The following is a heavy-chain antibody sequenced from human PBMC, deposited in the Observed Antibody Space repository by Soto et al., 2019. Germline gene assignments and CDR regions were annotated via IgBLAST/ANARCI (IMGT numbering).Heavy chain of an antibody. J-gene: IGHJ4*02. D-gene: IGHD6-13*01. CDR3: ARASRPLVYFDY. CDR1: GFTFSSYG. CDR2: IWYDGTNK. Sequence: QVQLVESGGGVVQPGRSLRLSCTASGFTFSSYGMHWVRQAPGKGLEWVAVIWYDGTNKYYADSVKGRFTISRDNSKNAPYLQMNSLRAEDTAVYSCARASRPLVYFDYCGQGTLVSVSS. V-gene: IGHV3-33*01.